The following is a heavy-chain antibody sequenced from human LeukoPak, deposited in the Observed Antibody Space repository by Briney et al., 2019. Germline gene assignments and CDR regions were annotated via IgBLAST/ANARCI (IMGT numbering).Heavy chain of an antibody. V-gene: IGHV3-23*01. Sequence: PGGSLRLSCAASGFTFSSYAMSWVRQAPGKGLEWVSTISGSGGSTYYADSVKGRFTISRDNSKNTLYLQMNSLRAEDTAVYYCAKDGSYYVPGYYYGMDVWGQGTTVTVSS. CDR1: GFTFSSYA. CDR2: ISGSGGST. J-gene: IGHJ6*02. CDR3: AKDGSYYVPGYYYGMDV. D-gene: IGHD1-26*01.